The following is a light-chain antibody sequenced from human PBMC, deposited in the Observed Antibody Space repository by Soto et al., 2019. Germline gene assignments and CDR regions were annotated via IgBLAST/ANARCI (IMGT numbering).Light chain of an antibody. CDR3: QQSYSTPPLT. CDR1: QSISSY. Sequence: DIQMTQSPSSLSASVGDRVTITCRASQSISSYLNWYQQKPGKAPKLLIYAASSLQSGVPSRFSGSGSGTDFTLIISSLQPEDFATYYCQQSYSTPPLTCGGGTKVEIK. CDR2: AAS. J-gene: IGKJ4*01. V-gene: IGKV1-39*01.